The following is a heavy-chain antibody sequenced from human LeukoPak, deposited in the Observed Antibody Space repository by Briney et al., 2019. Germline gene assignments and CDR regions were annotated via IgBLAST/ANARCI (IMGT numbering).Heavy chain of an antibody. D-gene: IGHD4-23*01. Sequence: GGSLRLSCTASGFTFGHSAMSWVRHAPGKGLEWEGFIRSKAYGGTTEYAASVKGRFTISRDDYKSIDYLQMNSLRTEDTAVYYCTRYGGNFFSYWGQGTLVTVSS. CDR3: TRYGGNFFSY. CDR2: IRSKAYGGTT. V-gene: IGHV3-49*04. CDR1: GFTFGHSA. J-gene: IGHJ4*02.